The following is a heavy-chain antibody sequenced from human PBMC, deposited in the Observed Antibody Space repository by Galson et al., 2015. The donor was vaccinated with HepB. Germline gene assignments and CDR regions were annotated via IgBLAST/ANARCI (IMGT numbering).Heavy chain of an antibody. J-gene: IGHJ6*02. CDR1: GFSLSTSGMC. D-gene: IGHD3-10*01. CDR3: ARIPINYYGSGRPYYYYGMDV. V-gene: IGHV2-70*11. Sequence: PALVKPTQTLTLTCTFSGFSLSTSGMCVSWIRQPPGKALEWLARIDWDDDKYYSTSLKTRLTISKDTSKNQVVLTMTNMDPVDTATYYCARIPINYYGSGRPYYYYGMDVWGQGTTVTVSS. CDR2: IDWDDDK.